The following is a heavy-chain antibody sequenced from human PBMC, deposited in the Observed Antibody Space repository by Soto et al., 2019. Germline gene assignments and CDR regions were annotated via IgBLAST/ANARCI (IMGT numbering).Heavy chain of an antibody. Sequence: GASVKVSCKASGGTFSSYAISWVRHAPGQGLEWMGGIIPIFGTANYAQKFQGRVTITADESTSTAYMELSSLRSEDTAVYYCAIVDTAMVPFDYWGQGTLVTVSS. V-gene: IGHV1-69*13. D-gene: IGHD5-18*01. CDR1: GGTFSSYA. CDR2: IIPIFGTA. CDR3: AIVDTAMVPFDY. J-gene: IGHJ4*02.